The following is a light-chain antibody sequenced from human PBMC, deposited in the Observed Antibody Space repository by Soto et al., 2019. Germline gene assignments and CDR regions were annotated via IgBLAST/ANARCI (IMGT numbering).Light chain of an antibody. J-gene: IGKJ1*01. Sequence: EIVMTQSPATLSVSPGERATLSCRASQSVSSNLAWYQQKPGQAPRVLIYGASTRATGIPARFSGSGSGTEYTLTISSLQSEEFAVYYCQHYNNWPRTFGQGTKVEIK. V-gene: IGKV3-15*01. CDR3: QHYNNWPRT. CDR2: GAS. CDR1: QSVSSN.